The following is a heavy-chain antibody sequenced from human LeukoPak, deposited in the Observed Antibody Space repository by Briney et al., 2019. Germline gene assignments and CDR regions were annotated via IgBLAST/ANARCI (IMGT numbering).Heavy chain of an antibody. CDR2: IKSKTDGGTT. D-gene: IGHD3-16*02. Sequence: GGSLRLSCTASGFTFGDYAMTWVRQAPGKGLEWVGRIKSKTDGGTTDYAAPVKGRFTISRDDSKNTLYLQMNSLKTEDTAVYYCTTGMVYDYVWGSYRFDYWGQGTLVTVSS. CDR3: TTGMVYDYVWGSYRFDY. J-gene: IGHJ4*02. V-gene: IGHV3-15*01. CDR1: GFTFGDYA.